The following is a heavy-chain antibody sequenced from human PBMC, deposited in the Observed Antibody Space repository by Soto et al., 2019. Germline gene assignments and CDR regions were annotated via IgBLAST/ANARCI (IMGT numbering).Heavy chain of an antibody. CDR2: ISYDGSHK. Sequence: QVQLVESGGGVVQPGRSLRLSRAASGFTFTTYAIHWVRQAPGKGLEWVAVISYDGSHKYFADSVKGRFTISRDNSKNTVYLQMNSLTAEDTAVYYCAKPRDPGYYFDYWGQGALVTVSS. V-gene: IGHV3-30*18. D-gene: IGHD3-10*01. CDR1: GFTFTTYA. J-gene: IGHJ4*02. CDR3: AKPRDPGYYFDY.